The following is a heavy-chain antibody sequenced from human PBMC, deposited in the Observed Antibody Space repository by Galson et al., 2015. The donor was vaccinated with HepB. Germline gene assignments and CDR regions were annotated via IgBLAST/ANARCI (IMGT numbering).Heavy chain of an antibody. D-gene: IGHD3-10*01. CDR3: ARAPVISFGELLQPLNY. J-gene: IGHJ4*02. CDR1: GYTFTTYS. CDR2: INAGHGNT. V-gene: IGHV1-3*01. Sequence: SVKVSCKASGYTFTTYSMHWVRQAPGQRPEWMGWINAGHGNTKYSQTFQDRLTITRDTSASTAYMELSSLRSEDTALYYCARAPVISFGELLQPLNYWGQGTLVTVSS.